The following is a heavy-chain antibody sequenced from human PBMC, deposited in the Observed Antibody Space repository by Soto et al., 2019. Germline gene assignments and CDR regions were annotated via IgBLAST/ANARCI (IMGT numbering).Heavy chain of an antibody. CDR2: ISAYNGNT. V-gene: IGHV1-18*01. CDR3: ASAARYYYDSSGYYSDHFDY. J-gene: IGHJ4*02. D-gene: IGHD3-22*01. CDR1: GYTFTSYG. Sequence: ASVKVSCKASGYTFTSYGISWVRQAPGQGLEWMGWISAYNGNTNYAQKLQGRVTMTTDTSTSTAYMELSSLRSEDTAVYYCASAARYYYDSSGYYSDHFDYWGQGTLVTVSS.